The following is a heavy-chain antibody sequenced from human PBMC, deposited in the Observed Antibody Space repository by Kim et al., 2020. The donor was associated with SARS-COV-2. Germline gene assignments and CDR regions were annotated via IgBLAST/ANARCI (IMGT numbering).Heavy chain of an antibody. D-gene: IGHD3-9*01. CDR3: ARPHSPGYYDILTGYFSDYPQDYYGMDV. J-gene: IGHJ6*02. V-gene: IGHV4-39*01. CDR1: GGSISSSSYY. Sequence: SETLSLTCTVSGGSISSSSYYWGWIRQPPGMGLEWIGSIYYSGSTYYNPSLKSRVTISVDTSKNKFSLKLSSVTAADTAVYYCARPHSPGYYDILTGYFSDYPQDYYGMDVWGQGTTVTVSS. CDR2: IYYSGST.